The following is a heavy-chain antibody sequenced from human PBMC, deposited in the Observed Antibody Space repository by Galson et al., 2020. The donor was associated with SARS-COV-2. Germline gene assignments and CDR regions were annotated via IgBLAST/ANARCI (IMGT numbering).Heavy chain of an antibody. D-gene: IGHD1-26*01. J-gene: IGHJ3*02. CDR1: GFTFSSYG. CDR2: IWYDGSNK. Sequence: GESLKISCAASGFTFSSYGMHWVRQAPGKGLEWVAVIWYDGSNKYYADSVKGRFTISRDNSKNTLYLQMNSLRAEDTAVYYCARGGIMGGTIRGVFDIWGQGTVVTVSS. V-gene: IGHV3-33*01. CDR3: ARGGIMGGTIRGVFDI.